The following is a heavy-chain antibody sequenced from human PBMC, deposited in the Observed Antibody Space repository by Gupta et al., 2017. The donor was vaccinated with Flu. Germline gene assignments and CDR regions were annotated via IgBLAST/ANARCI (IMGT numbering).Heavy chain of an antibody. D-gene: IGHD1-26*01. J-gene: IGHJ5*02. V-gene: IGHV4-39*01. CDR2: IYYTGRT. Sequence: IRSSSYYWAWSRQPPGKGLEWIGSIYYTGRTHDSPSLKSRVTISIDTANNQVYLRLKYVHAADTAVYYWVRSDGGSSLADPWGQGTLVSVSS. CDR1: IRSSSYY. CDR3: VRSDGGSSLADP.